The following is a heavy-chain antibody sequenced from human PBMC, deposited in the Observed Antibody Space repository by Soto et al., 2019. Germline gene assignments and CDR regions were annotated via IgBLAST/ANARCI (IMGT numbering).Heavy chain of an antibody. Sequence: ASVKVSCKASGYTFTSYGISWVXXXPGQVLEWMGWISAYNGNTNYAQKLQGRVTMTTDTSTSTAYMELRSLRSDDTAVYYCARDRQGSLRVFDYWGQGTLVTVSS. CDR3: ARDRQGSLRVFDY. V-gene: IGHV1-18*01. CDR2: ISAYNGNT. CDR1: GYTFTSYG. D-gene: IGHD3-16*02. J-gene: IGHJ4*02.